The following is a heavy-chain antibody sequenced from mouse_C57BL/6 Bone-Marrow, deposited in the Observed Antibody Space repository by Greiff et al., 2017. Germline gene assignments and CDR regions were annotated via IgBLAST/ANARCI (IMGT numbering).Heavy chain of an antibody. J-gene: IGHJ4*01. D-gene: IGHD1-2*01. CDR2: INPYNGGT. CDR3: ARYFIEGYAMDY. V-gene: IGHV1-19*01. Sequence: EVQLQQSGPVLVKPGASVKMSCKASGYTFTDYYMNWVKQSHGKSLEWIGVINPYNGGTSYNQKFKGKATLTVDKSSSTAYMELNSLTSEDSAVYYCARYFIEGYAMDYWGQGTSVTVSS. CDR1: GYTFTDYY.